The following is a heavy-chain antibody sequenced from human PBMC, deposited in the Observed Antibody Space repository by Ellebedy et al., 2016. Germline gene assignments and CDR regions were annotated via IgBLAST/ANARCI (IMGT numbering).Heavy chain of an antibody. D-gene: IGHD3/OR15-3a*01. CDR3: AKIPRTGFEFDY. J-gene: IGHJ4*02. CDR1: GFMLRNFW. V-gene: IGHV3-7*03. CDR2: IDQHGNQQ. Sequence: GGSLRLXXAASGFMLRNFWMGWVRQAPGKGLEWVAHIDQHGNQQYHPDSVKGRFTISRDNSKNTLYLQMNSLRAEDTAVYYCAKIPRTGFEFDYWGQGTLVTVSS.